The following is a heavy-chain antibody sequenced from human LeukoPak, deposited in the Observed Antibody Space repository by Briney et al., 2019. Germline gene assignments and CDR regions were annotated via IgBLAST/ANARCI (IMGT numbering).Heavy chain of an antibody. D-gene: IGHD3-3*01. Sequence: SETLFLTSAVYGGSFSGYYWSWIRQPPGKGLEWIGEINHSGSTNYNPSLKSRVTISVDTSKNQFSLKLSSVTAADTAVYYCARNEYYDFWSGMHRRRFDPWGQGTLVTVSS. CDR1: GGSFSGYY. CDR3: ARNEYYDFWSGMHRRRFDP. J-gene: IGHJ5*02. V-gene: IGHV4-34*01. CDR2: INHSGST.